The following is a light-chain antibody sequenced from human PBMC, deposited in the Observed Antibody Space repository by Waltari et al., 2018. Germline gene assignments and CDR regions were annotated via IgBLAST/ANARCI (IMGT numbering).Light chain of an antibody. V-gene: IGKV3-11*01. CDR3: QQRSNWPYT. CDR2: DAS. J-gene: IGKJ2*01. Sequence: EIVLTQSPATLSLSPGERATLSCRAGQTVRTVLAWYQQKPGHAPRLLIFDASSRATGIPAKFRGSGSGTDCTLTVSNLEPEDFAVYYCQQRSNWPYTCGQGTRVDIK. CDR1: QTVRTV.